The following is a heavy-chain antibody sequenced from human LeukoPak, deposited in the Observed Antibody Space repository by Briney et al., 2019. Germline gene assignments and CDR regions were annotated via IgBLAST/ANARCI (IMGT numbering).Heavy chain of an antibody. CDR1: GFTFSNYI. CDR3: ARALSYNSDWYSYY. Sequence: GGSLRLSCAASGFTFSNYIMNWVRQAPGKGLEWVSYISSSSSTIYYADSVKGRFTISRDNAKNSLYLQMNSLRAEDTAVYYCARALSYNSDWYSYYWGQGTLVTVSS. D-gene: IGHD6-19*01. CDR2: ISSSSSTI. J-gene: IGHJ4*02. V-gene: IGHV3-48*01.